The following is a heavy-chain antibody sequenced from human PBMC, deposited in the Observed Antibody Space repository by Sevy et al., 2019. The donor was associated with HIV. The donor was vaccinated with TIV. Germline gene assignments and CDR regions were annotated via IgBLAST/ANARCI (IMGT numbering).Heavy chain of an antibody. D-gene: IGHD3-22*01. J-gene: IGHJ4*02. CDR2: ILPILRSA. CDR3: ARHTSALDYDISGPGDY. Sequence: ASVKVSCKASGDTLSKYALSWVRQAPGQGLEWMGGILPILRSAKSAQKFQDRVTITADDSTNTAYMELNSLRSEDTAMYYCARHTSALDYDISGPGDYWGQGTLVTVSS. V-gene: IGHV1-69*13. CDR1: GDTLSKYA.